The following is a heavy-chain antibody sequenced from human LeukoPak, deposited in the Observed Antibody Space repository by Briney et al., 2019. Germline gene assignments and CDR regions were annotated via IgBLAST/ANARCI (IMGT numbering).Heavy chain of an antibody. CDR3: AKDRDSSGYYSY. D-gene: IGHD3-22*01. CDR1: GFTFGSYA. J-gene: IGHJ4*02. Sequence: GGSLRLSCAASGFTFGSYAMSWVRQAPGKGLEWVSAISGSRGSTYYADSVKGRFTISRDNSKNTLYLQMNSLRAEDTAVYYCAKDRDSSGYYSYWGQGTLVTVSS. V-gene: IGHV3-23*01. CDR2: ISGSRGST.